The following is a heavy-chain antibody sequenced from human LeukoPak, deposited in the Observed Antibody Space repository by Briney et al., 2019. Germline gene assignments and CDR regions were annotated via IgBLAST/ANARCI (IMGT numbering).Heavy chain of an antibody. D-gene: IGHD3-22*01. CDR2: ISAYNGNT. J-gene: IGHJ4*02. Sequence: ASVKVSCKASGYTFTSYGISWVRQAPGQGLEWMGWISAYNGNTNYAQKLQGRVTMTTDTSTSTAYMELRSLRSDGTAVYYCARDRVKGFYYDSSGYYNYWGQGTLVTVSS. CDR1: GYTFTSYG. V-gene: IGHV1-18*01. CDR3: ARDRVKGFYYDSSGYYNY.